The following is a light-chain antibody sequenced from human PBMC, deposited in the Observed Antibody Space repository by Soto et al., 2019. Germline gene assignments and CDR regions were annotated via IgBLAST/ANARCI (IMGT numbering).Light chain of an antibody. CDR3: QQYGSSGT. J-gene: IGKJ1*01. CDR1: QRIDTS. V-gene: IGKV3-20*01. Sequence: EIVMTQSPSTLSVSPXERAXLXXRASQRIDTSLAWYQQRPGQAPRLLLYNAATRATGIPARFSGRGSGTDFTLTISRLEPEDFAVYYCQQYGSSGTFGQGTKVDIK. CDR2: NAA.